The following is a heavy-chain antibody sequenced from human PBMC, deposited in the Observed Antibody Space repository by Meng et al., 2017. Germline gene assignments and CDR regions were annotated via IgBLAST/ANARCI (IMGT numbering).Heavy chain of an antibody. D-gene: IGHD2-15*01. CDR1: GFTFGDYA. V-gene: IGHV3-49*03. CDR3: TGDRVGGSCYVPFPFDY. CDR2: IRSKAYGGTT. J-gene: IGHJ4*02. Sequence: GESLKISCTASGFTFGDYAMSWFRQAPGKGLEWVGFIRSKAYGGTTEYAASVKGRFTISRDDSKSIDYLQMNSLKTEDTAVYYCTGDRVGGSCYVPFPFDYWGQGTLVTVSS.